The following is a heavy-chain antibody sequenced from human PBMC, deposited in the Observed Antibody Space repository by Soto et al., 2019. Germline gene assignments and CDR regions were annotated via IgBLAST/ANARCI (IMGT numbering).Heavy chain of an antibody. V-gene: IGHV1-18*01. CDR1: GSTFTSYG. D-gene: IGHD3-3*01. Sequence: GAPEKTSSKAPGSTFTSYGISWVRQAPGQGLEWMGWISAYNGNTNYAQKLQGRGTMTTDTSTSTAYMALRRPRSDATPLYYCGRRITTFGVPRTKEAPYYCIEVCGQRTTVTVCS. CDR2: ISAYNGNT. J-gene: IGHJ6*02. CDR3: GRRITTFGVPRTKEAPYYCIEV.